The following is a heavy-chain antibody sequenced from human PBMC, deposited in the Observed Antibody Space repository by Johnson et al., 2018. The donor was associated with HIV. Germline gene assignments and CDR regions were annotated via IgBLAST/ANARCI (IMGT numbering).Heavy chain of an antibody. CDR1: EFTFSSNY. D-gene: IGHD3-16*01. J-gene: IGHJ3*02. CDR2: IYSGGST. Sequence: VQLVESGGGVVQPGRSLRLSCAASEFTFSSNYMSWVRQAPGKGLEWVSVIYSGGSTYYADSVKGRFTISRDNSKNTLYLQMNSLRAEDTAVYYCARAGDYDAFDIWGQGTMVTVSS. CDR3: ARAGDYDAFDI. V-gene: IGHV3-66*01.